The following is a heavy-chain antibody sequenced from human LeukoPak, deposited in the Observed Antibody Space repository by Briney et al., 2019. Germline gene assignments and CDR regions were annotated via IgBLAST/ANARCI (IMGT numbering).Heavy chain of an antibody. CDR1: GFTFSSYA. CDR3: ARDHYLIAVAGTGGFDY. Sequence: PGRSLRLSCAASGFTFSSYAMHWVRQAPGKGLEWVAVISYDGSNKYYADSVKGRFTISRDNSKNTLYLQMNSLRAEDTAVYYCARDHYLIAVAGTGGFDYGAQEPRVPVP. J-gene: IGHJ4*02. V-gene: IGHV3-30-3*01. CDR2: ISYDGSNK. D-gene: IGHD6-19*01.